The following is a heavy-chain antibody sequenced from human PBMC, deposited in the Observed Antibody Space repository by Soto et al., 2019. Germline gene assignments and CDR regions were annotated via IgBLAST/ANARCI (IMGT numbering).Heavy chain of an antibody. J-gene: IGHJ5*02. CDR3: ARDANRGEVWIDP. CDR1: GGSISSGDYY. CDR2: IYHSGSA. D-gene: IGHD7-27*01. V-gene: IGHV4-31*03. Sequence: QVQLQESGPGLVKPSQTLSLTCTVSGGSISSGDYYWTWIRQQPGKGLEWIGYIYHSGSAYYNPSLKSRRTRSVDTSKNQSSLKWTSVTAADTAVYYCARDANRGEVWIDPWSPGTLVTVSS.